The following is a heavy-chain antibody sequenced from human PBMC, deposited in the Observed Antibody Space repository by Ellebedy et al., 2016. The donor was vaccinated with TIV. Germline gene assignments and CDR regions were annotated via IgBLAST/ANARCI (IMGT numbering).Heavy chain of an antibody. CDR3: ARDQWGMVPWYVRFGELGSEIDY. Sequence: GESLKISXAASGFTFSSYAMSWVRQAPGKGLEWVAVISYDGSNKYYADSVKGRFTISRDNSKNTLYLQMNSLRAEDTAVYYCARDQWGMVPWYVRFGELGSEIDYWGQGTLVTVSS. CDR2: ISYDGSNK. V-gene: IGHV3-30-3*01. D-gene: IGHD3-10*01. J-gene: IGHJ4*02. CDR1: GFTFSSYA.